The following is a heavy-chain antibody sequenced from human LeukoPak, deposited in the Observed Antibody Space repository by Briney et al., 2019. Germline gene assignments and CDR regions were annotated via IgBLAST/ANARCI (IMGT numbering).Heavy chain of an antibody. Sequence: ASVKVSCKASGYTFTGYYMHWVRQAPGQGLEWMGWINPNSGGTNYAQKFQGRVTMTRDTSISTASMELSRLRSDDTAVYYCARDMLYCSSGSCYSSDRFDYWGQGTLVTVSS. D-gene: IGHD2-15*01. CDR1: GYTFTGYY. CDR2: INPNSGGT. CDR3: ARDMLYCSSGSCYSSDRFDY. V-gene: IGHV1-2*02. J-gene: IGHJ4*02.